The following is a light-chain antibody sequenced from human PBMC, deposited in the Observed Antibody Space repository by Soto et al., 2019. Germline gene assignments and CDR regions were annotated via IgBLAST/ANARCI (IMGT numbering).Light chain of an antibody. CDR2: DAS. V-gene: IGKV1-33*01. CDR1: QDINTY. Sequence: DIQMTQSPSSLSASVGDRVTITCQASQDINTYLNWCQQKPGKAPNLLIYDASKLETGVPSRFSGGGSGTDFTFTVTSLQPEDIATYFCQHYDNLLLTFGGGTKVEL. J-gene: IGKJ4*01. CDR3: QHYDNLLLT.